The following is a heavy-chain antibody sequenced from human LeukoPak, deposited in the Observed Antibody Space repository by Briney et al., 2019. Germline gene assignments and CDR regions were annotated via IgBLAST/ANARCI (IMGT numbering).Heavy chain of an antibody. V-gene: IGHV1-46*01. J-gene: IGHJ4*02. Sequence: ASVKVSCKASGYTFTSYYMHWVRQAPGQGLEWMGIINPSGGSTSYAQKFQGRVTMTRDTSTSTVYMELSSLRSEDTAVYYCARTYSGYDYARSLGPYFDYWGQGTLVVVSS. CDR1: GYTFTSYY. D-gene: IGHD5-12*01. CDR3: ARTYSGYDYARSLGPYFDY. CDR2: INPSGGST.